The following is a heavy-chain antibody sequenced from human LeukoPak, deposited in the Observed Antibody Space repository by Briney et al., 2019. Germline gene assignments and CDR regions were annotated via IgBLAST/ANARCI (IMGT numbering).Heavy chain of an antibody. D-gene: IGHD4-23*01. CDR3: AKDPPGGNRPGMDV. Sequence: GGSLRLSCAASGFTFSSYSMNWVRQAPGKGLEWVSSISSSSSYIYYADSVKGRFTISRDNAKNSLYLQMNSLRAEDTAVYYCAKDPPGGNRPGMDVWGQGTTVTVSS. CDR2: ISSSSSYI. J-gene: IGHJ6*02. V-gene: IGHV3-21*01. CDR1: GFTFSSYS.